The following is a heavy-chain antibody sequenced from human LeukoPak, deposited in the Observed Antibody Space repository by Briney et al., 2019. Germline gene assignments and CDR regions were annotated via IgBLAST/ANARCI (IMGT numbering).Heavy chain of an antibody. V-gene: IGHV1-46*01. Sequence: ASVKVSCKASGYTFTSYYMHWVRQAPGQGLEWMGIINPSGGGTDYAQKFQGRVTMTRVTSTSTFYMELSSLSSEDTAVYYCARGHSSSWYSYFDYWGQGTLVTVSS. CDR3: ARGHSSSWYSYFDY. CDR1: GYTFTSYY. D-gene: IGHD6-13*01. J-gene: IGHJ4*02. CDR2: INPSGGGT.